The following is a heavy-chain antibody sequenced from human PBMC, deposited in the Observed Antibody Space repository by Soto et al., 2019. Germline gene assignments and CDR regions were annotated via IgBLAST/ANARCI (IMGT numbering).Heavy chain of an antibody. CDR2: ISSSGSTI. V-gene: IGHV3-11*01. CDR3: VTVKGTVTDAFDI. CDR1: GFTFSDYY. D-gene: IGHD4-17*01. J-gene: IGHJ3*02. Sequence: QVQLVESGGGLGKPGGSLRLSCAASGFTFSDYYMSWIRQAPGKGLEWVSYISSSGSTIYYADSVKGRFTLSKDHAKNSLYLQMNSLRVDDTAVYYCVTVKGTVTDAFDIWGQGTMVTVSS.